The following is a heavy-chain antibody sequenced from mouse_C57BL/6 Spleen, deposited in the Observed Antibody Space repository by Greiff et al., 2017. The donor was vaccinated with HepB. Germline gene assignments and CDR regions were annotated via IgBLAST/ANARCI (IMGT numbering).Heavy chain of an antibody. V-gene: IGHV1-26*01. Sequence: EVQLQQSGPELVKPGASVKISCKASGYTFTDYYMNWVKQSHGKSLEWIGDINPNNGGTSYNQKFKGKATLTVDKSSSTAYMELRSLKSEDSAVYYCARNYGRGYAMDYWGQGTSVTVSS. J-gene: IGHJ4*01. CDR2: INPNNGGT. CDR3: ARNYGRGYAMDY. CDR1: GYTFTDYY. D-gene: IGHD1-1*01.